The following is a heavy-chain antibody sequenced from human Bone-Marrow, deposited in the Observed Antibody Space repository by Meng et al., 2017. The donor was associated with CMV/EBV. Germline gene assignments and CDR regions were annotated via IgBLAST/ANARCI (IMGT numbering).Heavy chain of an antibody. CDR2: IRYDGTNK. Sequence: GGSLRLSCAASGFTFSSYGMHWVRQAPGKGLEWVAFIRYDGTNKYYADSVKGRFTISRDSSKSTLYLQMNSLRPEDTAVYYCSKSPIRDSLPCALDFWGQGPTVTIYS. J-gene: IGHJ6*02. V-gene: IGHV3-30*02. CDR1: GFTFSSYG. D-gene: IGHD2-21*02. CDR3: SKSPIRDSLPCALDF.